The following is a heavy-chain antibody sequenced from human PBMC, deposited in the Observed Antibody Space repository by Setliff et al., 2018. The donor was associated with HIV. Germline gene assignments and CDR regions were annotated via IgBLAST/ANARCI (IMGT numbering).Heavy chain of an antibody. J-gene: IGHJ4*02. Sequence: GGSLRLSCAASGFTFSTYAMSWVRQAPGKGLEWVSDISGIGSSTYYADSVKGRFTISRDNAKNSLYLQMNSLRAEDTAVYYCARGSKYYFDYWGQGTLVTVSS. V-gene: IGHV3-23*01. CDR3: ARGSKYYFDY. CDR2: ISGIGSST. CDR1: GFTFSTYA.